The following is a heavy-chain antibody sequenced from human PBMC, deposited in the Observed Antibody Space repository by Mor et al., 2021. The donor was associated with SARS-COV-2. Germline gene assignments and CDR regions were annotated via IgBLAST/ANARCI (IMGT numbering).Heavy chain of an antibody. D-gene: IGHD1-26*01. CDR2: INPSGGTT. CDR3: AREMGTTYYVDY. J-gene: IGHJ4*01. V-gene: IGHV1-46*01. Sequence: QAPGQDFEWMGIINPSGGTTRHAQKFQGRVTMTKDTSTSTVYMELSSLRSEDTAVYYCAREMGTTYYVDYWG.